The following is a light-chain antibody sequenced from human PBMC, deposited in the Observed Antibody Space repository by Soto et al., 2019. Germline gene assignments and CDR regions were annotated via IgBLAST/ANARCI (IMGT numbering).Light chain of an antibody. V-gene: IGKV1-39*01. CDR1: QSIHRD. CDR2: RAS. CDR3: QQSHITQYS. Sequence: IQLTQSPSSLSASVGDRVTITCRASQSIHRDLHCYQHRPGEAPNLLISRASSLQSGVPSRFSGSGFGTDFTLTIGSLQREDFATYYCQQSHITQYSFGQGTKVDIK. J-gene: IGKJ2*03.